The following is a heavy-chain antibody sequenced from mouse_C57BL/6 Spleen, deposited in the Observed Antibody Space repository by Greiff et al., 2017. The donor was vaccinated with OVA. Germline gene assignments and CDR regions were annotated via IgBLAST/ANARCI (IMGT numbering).Heavy chain of an antibody. J-gene: IGHJ2*01. V-gene: IGHV1-64*01. CDR2: IHPNSGST. D-gene: IGHD2-5*01. CDR1: GYTFTSYW. Sequence: QVQLQQPGAELVKPGASVKLSCKASGYTFTSYWMHWVKQRPGQGLEWIGMIHPNSGSTNYNEKFKSKATLTVDKSSSPAYMQLSSLTSEDSAVYYCARRRYYYSNPFDYWGQGTTLTVSS. CDR3: ARRRYYYSNPFDY.